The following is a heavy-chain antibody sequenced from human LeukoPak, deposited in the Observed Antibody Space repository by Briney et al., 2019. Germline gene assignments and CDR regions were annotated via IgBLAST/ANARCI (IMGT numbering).Heavy chain of an antibody. Sequence: ASVKVSCKTSGYSFTDYYMHWVRQAPGQGLGWMGWINPNSGGTSAAQKFQGRVTMTRDTSITTVYMEVSWLTSDDTAIYYCARADRLHGGPYLIGPWGQGTLVTVSS. CDR1: GYSFTDYY. CDR2: INPNSGGT. J-gene: IGHJ5*02. V-gene: IGHV1-2*02. D-gene: IGHD2-21*01. CDR3: ARADRLHGGPYLIGP.